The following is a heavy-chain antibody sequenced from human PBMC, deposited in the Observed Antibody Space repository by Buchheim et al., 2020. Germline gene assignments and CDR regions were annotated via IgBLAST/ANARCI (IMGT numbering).Heavy chain of an antibody. J-gene: IGHJ4*02. CDR1: GFTFSSYA. Sequence: QVQLVESGGGVVQPGRSLRLSCAASGFTFSSYAMHWVRQAPGKGLEWVAVISYDGSNKYYADSVKGRFTISRDNSKNTLYLQMNSLRAEDTAVYYCARDPEYSSGWYGFDYWGQGTL. D-gene: IGHD6-19*01. CDR2: ISYDGSNK. CDR3: ARDPEYSSGWYGFDY. V-gene: IGHV3-30-3*01.